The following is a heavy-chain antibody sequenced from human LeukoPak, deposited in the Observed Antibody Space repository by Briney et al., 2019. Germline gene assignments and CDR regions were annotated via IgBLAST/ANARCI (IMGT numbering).Heavy chain of an antibody. J-gene: IGHJ4*02. CDR1: GFTFSSYE. D-gene: IGHD2-15*01. CDR3: AKRKDLAAALDY. V-gene: IGHV3-48*03. Sequence: GGSLRLSCAASGFTFSSYEMNWVRQAPGKGLEWVSYISGSGSTIYYADSVKGRFTISRDNAKNSLYLQMNSLRAEDTAVYYCAKRKDLAAALDYWGQGTLVTVSS. CDR2: ISGSGSTI.